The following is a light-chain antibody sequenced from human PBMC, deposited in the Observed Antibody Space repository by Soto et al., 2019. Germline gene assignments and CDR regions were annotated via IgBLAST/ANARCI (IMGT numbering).Light chain of an antibody. Sequence: DIQMTQSPSSVSASVGDRVTITCRASQDINRWLAWYQQKPGKAPKLLIYVASGLQSGVPSRFSGSGSGTDFTLTISSLQPKDFATYYCQQTNTFPVTFGQGTRLEIK. CDR2: VAS. J-gene: IGKJ5*01. CDR1: QDINRW. V-gene: IGKV1D-12*01. CDR3: QQTNTFPVT.